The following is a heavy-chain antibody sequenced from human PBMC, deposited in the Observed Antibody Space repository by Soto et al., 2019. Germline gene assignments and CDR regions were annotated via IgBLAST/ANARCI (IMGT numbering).Heavy chain of an antibody. Sequence: QVQLQESGPGLVQPSGTLSLTCAVSGDSITGDNWWSWVRQPPGKGLEWIGEIHHSGATNYNPSLQSRVTISVDQSKNQFSLKLNSVTAADTAMFYCATQGFYRMGVWGRGTTVTVSS. CDR3: ATQGFYRMGV. CDR2: IHHSGAT. CDR1: GDSITGDNW. J-gene: IGHJ6*02. V-gene: IGHV4-4*02.